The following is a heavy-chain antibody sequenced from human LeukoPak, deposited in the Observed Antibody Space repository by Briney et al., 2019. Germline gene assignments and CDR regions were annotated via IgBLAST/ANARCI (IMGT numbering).Heavy chain of an antibody. D-gene: IGHD2-8*01. J-gene: IGHJ5*02. CDR3: ARGPTCSNGVCYGSLKFDP. Sequence: GASVKVSCKASGYTFTGYYMHWVRQAPGQGLEWMGWINPNSGGTNSAQKFQGRVTMTRDTSINTAYMELSRLSSDDTAVYYCARGPTCSNGVCYGSLKFDPWGQGTLVTVSS. CDR2: INPNSGGT. CDR1: GYTFTGYY. V-gene: IGHV1-2*02.